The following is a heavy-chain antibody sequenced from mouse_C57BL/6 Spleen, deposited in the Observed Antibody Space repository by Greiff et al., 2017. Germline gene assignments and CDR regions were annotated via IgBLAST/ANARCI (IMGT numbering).Heavy chain of an antibody. CDR2: IDPSDSET. Sequence: VKLQQPGAELVRPESSVKLSCKASGYTFTSYWMHWVKQRPIQGLEWIGNIDPSDSETHYNQKFKDKATLTVDKSSSTAYMQLSSLTSEDSAVYYCARFDTTVVADYWGQGTTLTVSS. V-gene: IGHV1-52*01. CDR3: ARFDTTVVADY. J-gene: IGHJ2*01. CDR1: GYTFTSYW. D-gene: IGHD1-1*01.